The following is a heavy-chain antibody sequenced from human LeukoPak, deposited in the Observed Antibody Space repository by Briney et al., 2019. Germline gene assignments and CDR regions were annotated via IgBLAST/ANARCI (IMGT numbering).Heavy chain of an antibody. CDR2: IYDSGSI. Sequence: PSETLSLTCTVSGGSISTGDYYWSWIRQHPGEGLEWIGNIYDSGSINYNPSLKSRVTISVDTSKNQFSLKLSSVTAADTAVYYCARHTFCGADCYPGELDYWGQGTLVTVSS. V-gene: IGHV4-30-4*08. D-gene: IGHD2-21*02. J-gene: IGHJ4*02. CDR3: ARHTFCGADCYPGELDY. CDR1: GGSISTGDYY.